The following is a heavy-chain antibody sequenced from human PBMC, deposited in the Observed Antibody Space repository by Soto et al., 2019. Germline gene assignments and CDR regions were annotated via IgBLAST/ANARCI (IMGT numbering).Heavy chain of an antibody. Sequence: SETLSLTCAVYGGSVNGYYWNWIRQPPGKGLEWIGEINHTVGTHYNPSLKSRVTMSVDTSKNQFSLRLSSVTAADTAIYYCATRITVFGLLIPPFDPWGQGTQVTVSS. D-gene: IGHD3-3*01. J-gene: IGHJ5*02. CDR2: INHTVGT. V-gene: IGHV4-34*01. CDR1: GGSVNGYY. CDR3: ATRITVFGLLIPPFDP.